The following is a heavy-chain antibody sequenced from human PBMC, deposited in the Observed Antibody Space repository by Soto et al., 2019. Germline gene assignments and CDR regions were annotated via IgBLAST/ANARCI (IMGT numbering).Heavy chain of an antibody. Sequence: QVQLVQSGAEVKKPGSSVKVSCKASGGTFSSYAISWVRQAPGQGLEWMGGIIPIFGTANYAQKFQGRVTITADESTSTAYVELSSLRSEDTAVYYCARGITMVRGNPGGFDPWGQGTLVTVSS. CDR1: GGTFSSYA. CDR2: IIPIFGTA. D-gene: IGHD3-10*01. CDR3: ARGITMVRGNPGGFDP. V-gene: IGHV1-69*01. J-gene: IGHJ5*02.